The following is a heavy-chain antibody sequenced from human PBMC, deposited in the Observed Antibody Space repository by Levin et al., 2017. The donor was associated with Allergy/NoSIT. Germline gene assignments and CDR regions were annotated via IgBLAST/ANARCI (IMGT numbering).Heavy chain of an antibody. CDR3: ARGRITIFGGVDY. D-gene: IGHD3-3*01. J-gene: IGHJ4*02. Sequence: SETLSLTCTVPGGSISSYYWSWIRQPPGKGLEWSGYIYYSGSTNYNPSLKSRVTISVDTSKNQFSLKLSSVTAADTAVYYCARGRITIFGGVDYWGQGTLVTVSS. CDR1: GGSISSYY. V-gene: IGHV4-59*01. CDR2: IYYSGST.